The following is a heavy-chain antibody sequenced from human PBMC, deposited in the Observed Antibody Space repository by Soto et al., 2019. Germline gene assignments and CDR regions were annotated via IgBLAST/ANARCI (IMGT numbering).Heavy chain of an antibody. J-gene: IGHJ6*03. V-gene: IGHV4-59*08. Sequence: PSETLSLTCIVSGGSISSYYWSWIRQPPGKGLEWIGYIYYSGSTNYNPSLKSRVTISVDTSKNQFSLKLSSVTAADTAVYYCARLPAIAARPYYYYYMGVWGKGTTVTVSS. D-gene: IGHD6-6*01. CDR3: ARLPAIAARPYYYYYMGV. CDR1: GGSISSYY. CDR2: IYYSGST.